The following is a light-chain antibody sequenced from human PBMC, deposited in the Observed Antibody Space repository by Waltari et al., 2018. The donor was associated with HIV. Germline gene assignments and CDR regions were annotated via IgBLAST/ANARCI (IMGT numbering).Light chain of an antibody. CDR3: QQYYSTPPA. J-gene: IGKJ1*01. CDR1: HSVLYSSNNKNY. Sequence: IVMTQSPDSLAVSLGERATINCKSRHSVLYSSNNKNYLAWYQQKPGQPPKLLIYWASTRESGVPDRFSGSGSGTDFTLTISSLQAEDVAVYYCQQYYSTPPAFGQGTKVEIK. V-gene: IGKV4-1*01. CDR2: WAS.